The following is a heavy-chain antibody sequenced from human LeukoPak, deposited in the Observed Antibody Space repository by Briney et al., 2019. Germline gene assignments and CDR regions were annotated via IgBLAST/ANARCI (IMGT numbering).Heavy chain of an antibody. CDR2: ISGSGGST. Sequence: GGSLRLSCAASGFTFSSYAMSWVRQAPGKGLEWVSAISGSGGSTYYADSGKGRFTISRDNSKNTLDLQMNSLRAEDTAVYYCAKGPVESGSFPATNNWSDPWGQGTLVTVSS. CDR3: AKGPVESGSFPATNNWSDP. CDR1: GFTFSSYA. V-gene: IGHV3-23*01. D-gene: IGHD1-26*01. J-gene: IGHJ5*02.